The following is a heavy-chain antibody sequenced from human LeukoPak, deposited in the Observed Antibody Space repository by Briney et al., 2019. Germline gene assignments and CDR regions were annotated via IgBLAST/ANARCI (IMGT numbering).Heavy chain of an antibody. V-gene: IGHV1-2*02. CDR2: INPNSGGT. CDR3: ARGLNDGFLTHYFDY. D-gene: IGHD3-9*01. J-gene: IGHJ4*02. CDR1: GGTFSSYA. Sequence: VASVKVSCKVSGGTFSSYAINWVRQAPGQGLEWMGWINPNSGGTNYAQKFQGRVTMTRDTSISTAYMELSRLRSDDTAVYYCARGLNDGFLTHYFDYWGQGTLVTVSS.